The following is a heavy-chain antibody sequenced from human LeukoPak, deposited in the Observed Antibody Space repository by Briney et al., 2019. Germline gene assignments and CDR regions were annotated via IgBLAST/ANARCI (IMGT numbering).Heavy chain of an antibody. D-gene: IGHD6-13*01. V-gene: IGHV6-1*01. CDR2: TYYRSKWYN. CDR1: GDSVSSNDAA. CDR3: ARKYSSSWYDALDI. Sequence: SQTLSLTCAISGDSVSSNDAAWNWIRQSPSRGLEWLGRTYYRSKWYNDYAVSVKSRITINPDTSKNHFSLQLNSVTPEDTAVYYCARKYSSSWYDALDIWGQGTMVTVSS. J-gene: IGHJ3*02.